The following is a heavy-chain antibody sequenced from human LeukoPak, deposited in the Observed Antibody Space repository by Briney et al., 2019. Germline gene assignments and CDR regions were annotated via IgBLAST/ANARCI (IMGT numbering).Heavy chain of an antibody. D-gene: IGHD2-15*01. Sequence: ASVKVSCKASGYTFTGYYIHWVRQAPGQGLEWMGWINPNSGGTNYAQKFQGRVTMTRDTSISTAYMELSRLRSDDTAVYYCARGGYCSGGSCYSYYFDYWGQGTLVTVSS. CDR3: ARGGYCSGGSCYSYYFDY. CDR2: INPNSGGT. J-gene: IGHJ4*02. CDR1: GYTFTGYY. V-gene: IGHV1-2*02.